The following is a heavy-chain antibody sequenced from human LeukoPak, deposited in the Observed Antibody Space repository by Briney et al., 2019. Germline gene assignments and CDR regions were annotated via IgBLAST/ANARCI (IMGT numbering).Heavy chain of an antibody. Sequence: QPGGSLRLSCAASGFTFSDNYMDWVRQAPGMGLEWVGRSRNKANSYSTEYAASVKGRFTISRDDSQNSMYLQMNSLKAEDTAVYYCAKQGAEVDIVATYFDYWGQGTLVTVSS. J-gene: IGHJ4*02. V-gene: IGHV3-72*01. D-gene: IGHD5-12*01. CDR3: AKQGAEVDIVATYFDY. CDR1: GFTFSDNY. CDR2: SRNKANSYST.